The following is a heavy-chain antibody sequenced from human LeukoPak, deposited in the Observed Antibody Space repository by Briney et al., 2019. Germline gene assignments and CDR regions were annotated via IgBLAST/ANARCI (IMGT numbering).Heavy chain of an antibody. D-gene: IGHD3/OR15-3a*01. V-gene: IGHV4-39*01. J-gene: IGHJ4*02. CDR3: ARQTGSGLFILP. Sequence: SETLSLTCTVSGGSLSSSNSYWGWIRQPPGRGLEWLGSIYYSGNTYYNASLKSRVTISIDTSKNQFSLKLTSVTAADTAVYYCARQTGSGLFILPGGQGTLVTVSS. CDR2: IYYSGNT. CDR1: GGSLSSSNSY.